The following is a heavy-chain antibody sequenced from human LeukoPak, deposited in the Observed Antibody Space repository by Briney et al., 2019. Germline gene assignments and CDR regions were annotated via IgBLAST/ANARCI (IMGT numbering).Heavy chain of an antibody. CDR2: ISSSNSTI. J-gene: IGHJ3*02. V-gene: IGHV3-48*04. CDR3: ASGKGNCSSTSCMRAGFLTI. CDR1: GFTFSSYS. Sequence: PGGSLRLSCAAYGFTFSSYSMNWVRQAPGKGLEWVSYISSSNSTIYYADSVKGRFTISRDNAKNSLYLQMNSLRAEDTAVYYWASGKGNCSSTSCMRAGFLTIWGQGTMVTVSS. D-gene: IGHD2-2*01.